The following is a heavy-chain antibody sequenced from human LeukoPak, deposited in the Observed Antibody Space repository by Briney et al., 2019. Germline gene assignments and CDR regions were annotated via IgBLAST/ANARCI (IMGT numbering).Heavy chain of an antibody. CDR3: ARDRGSYGSPYFFDY. V-gene: IGHV3-21*01. J-gene: IGHJ4*02. CDR1: GFTVSSSY. D-gene: IGHD1-26*01. CDR2: ISSSTSYV. Sequence: PGGSLRLSCAASGFTVSSSYMSWVRQAPGKGLEWVSSISSSTSYVHYADSVKGRFTISRDNAKNSLYLQMNSLRAEDTAVYYCARDRGSYGSPYFFDYWGQGTLVTVSS.